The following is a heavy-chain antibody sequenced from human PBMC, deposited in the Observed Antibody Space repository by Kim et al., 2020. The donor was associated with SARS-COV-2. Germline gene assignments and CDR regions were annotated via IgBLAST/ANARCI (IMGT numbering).Heavy chain of an antibody. V-gene: IGHV3-30-3*01. CDR2: ISYDGSNK. Sequence: GGSLRLSCAASGFTFSSYAMHWVRQAPGKGLEWVAVISYDGSNKYYADSVKGRFTISRDNSKNTLYLQMNSLRAEDTAVYYCARDQDNWNAGYYFDYWGQGTLVTVSS. J-gene: IGHJ4*02. CDR1: GFTFSSYA. D-gene: IGHD1-20*01. CDR3: ARDQDNWNAGYYFDY.